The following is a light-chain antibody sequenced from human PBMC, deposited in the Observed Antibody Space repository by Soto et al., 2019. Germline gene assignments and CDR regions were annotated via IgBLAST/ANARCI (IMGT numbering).Light chain of an antibody. CDR1: QSVTSSY. Sequence: EIVLTQSPGTLSLSPGERATLSCRASQSVTSSYLAWYQQKPGQAPRLLIYAASSRATGTPDRFSGSGSGTEFTLTISSLQPEDFATYYCQQSYSTPRTFGQGTKV. V-gene: IGKV3-20*01. CDR2: AAS. J-gene: IGKJ1*01. CDR3: QQSYSTPRT.